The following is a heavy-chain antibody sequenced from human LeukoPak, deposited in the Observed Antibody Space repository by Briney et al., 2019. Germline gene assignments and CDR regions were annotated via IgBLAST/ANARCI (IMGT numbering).Heavy chain of an antibody. CDR1: GSTFSSYG. V-gene: IGHV3-33*01. Sequence: GGSLRLSCAASGSTFSSYGMHWVRQAPGKGLEWVAVIWSDENKKFYADSVKGRFTISRDNFKSTLYLQMDSLRVEDTAVYYCAREGLTSTPNNAFDIWGQGSVVTVSS. D-gene: IGHD1-1*01. J-gene: IGHJ3*02. CDR3: AREGLTSTPNNAFDI. CDR2: IWSDENKK.